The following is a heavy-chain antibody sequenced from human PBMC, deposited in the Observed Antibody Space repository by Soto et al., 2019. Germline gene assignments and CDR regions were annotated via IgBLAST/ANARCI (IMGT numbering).Heavy chain of an antibody. CDR1: GFTFGDYA. V-gene: IGHV3-49*03. CDR2: IRSKAYGGTT. J-gene: IGHJ4*02. D-gene: IGHD2-2*01. Sequence: PGGSLRLSCTASGFTFGDYAMSWFRQAPGKGLEWVGFIRSKAYGGTTEYAASVKGRFTISRDDSKSIAYLQMNSLKTEDTAVYYCSSSSTSHARKKVNDYWGQGTLVTVSS. CDR3: SSSSTSHARKKVNDY.